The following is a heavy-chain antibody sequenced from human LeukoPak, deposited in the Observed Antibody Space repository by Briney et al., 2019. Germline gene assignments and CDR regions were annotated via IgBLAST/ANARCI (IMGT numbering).Heavy chain of an antibody. J-gene: IGHJ4*02. CDR3: ARVGYSGYDDRGSFDY. Sequence: PSETLSLTCTVSGGSINSRPYSWGWIRQPPGKGLEWLGSFYYSGSTYYKPSLKSRVTISVDTSKNQFSLKLSSVTAADTAVYYCARVGYSGYDDRGSFDYWGQGTLVTVSP. D-gene: IGHD5-12*01. CDR1: GGSINSRPYS. CDR2: FYYSGST. V-gene: IGHV4-39*07.